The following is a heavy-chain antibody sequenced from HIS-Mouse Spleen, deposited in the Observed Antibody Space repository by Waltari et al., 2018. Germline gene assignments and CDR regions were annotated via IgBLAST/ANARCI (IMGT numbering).Heavy chain of an antibody. CDR3: AREIPYSSSWYDWYFDL. Sequence: QLQLQASGPGLVKPSETLSLTCTVSGGSISSSSYSWGWFRAPPGKGLDWIGSIYYSGSTYYNPSLKSRVTISVDTSKNQFSLKLSSVTAADTAVYYCAREIPYSSSWYDWYFDLWGRGTLVTVSS. CDR2: IYYSGST. V-gene: IGHV4-39*07. D-gene: IGHD6-13*01. CDR1: GGSISSSSYS. J-gene: IGHJ2*01.